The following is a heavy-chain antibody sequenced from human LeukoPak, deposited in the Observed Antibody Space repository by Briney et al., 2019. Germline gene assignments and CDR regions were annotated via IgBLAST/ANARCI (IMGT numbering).Heavy chain of an antibody. CDR1: GGSFSGYY. J-gene: IGHJ4*02. CDR3: ARRLLWFGIDY. CDR2: INHSGST. V-gene: IGHV4-34*01. Sequence: SETLSLTCAVYGGSFSGYYWSWIRQPPGKGLEWIGEINHSGSTNYNPSLKSRVTISVDTSKNQFSLKLSSVTAADTAVYYCARRLLWFGIDYWGQGTLVTVSS. D-gene: IGHD3-10*01.